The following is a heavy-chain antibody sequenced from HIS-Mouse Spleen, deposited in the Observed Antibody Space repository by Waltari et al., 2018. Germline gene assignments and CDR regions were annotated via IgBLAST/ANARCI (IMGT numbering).Heavy chain of an antibody. V-gene: IGHV4-39*07. CDR2: IYYSGST. Sequence: QLQLQESGPGLVKPSETLSLTCTVSGGSISSSSYYWGGIRQPPGKGLEWIGSIYYSGSTYYNPSLKSRVTISVDTSKTQFSLKLSSVTAADTAVYYCAREIPYSSSWYDWYFDLWGRGTLVTVSS. CDR1: GGSISSSSYY. CDR3: AREIPYSSSWYDWYFDL. D-gene: IGHD6-13*01. J-gene: IGHJ2*01.